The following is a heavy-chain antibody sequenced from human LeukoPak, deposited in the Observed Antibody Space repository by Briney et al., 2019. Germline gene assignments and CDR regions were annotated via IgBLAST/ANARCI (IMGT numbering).Heavy chain of an antibody. CDR2: IYYSGST. Sequence: SETLSLTCTVSGGSISSSSYYWGWIRQPPGKGLEWIGSIYYSGSTYYNPSLKSRVTISVDTSKNQFSLKLSSVTAADTAVYYCARHSAAVAGIGYWGQGTLVTVSS. V-gene: IGHV4-39*01. D-gene: IGHD6-19*01. CDR3: ARHSAAVAGIGY. J-gene: IGHJ4*02. CDR1: GGSISSSSYY.